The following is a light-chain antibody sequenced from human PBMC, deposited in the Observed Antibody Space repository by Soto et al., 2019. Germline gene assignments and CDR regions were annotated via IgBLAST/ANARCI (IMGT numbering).Light chain of an antibody. CDR3: QQYGSSPGIT. V-gene: IGKV3-20*01. CDR1: QSVSSSY. Sequence: EIVLTQSPGTLSLSPGERATLSCRASQSVSSSYLAWYQQKPGQAPRLLIYGASDRATGIPDRFGGSESGTDFTLTITRLEPEDFAVYYCQQYGSSPGITFGQGTRLEIK. J-gene: IGKJ5*01. CDR2: GAS.